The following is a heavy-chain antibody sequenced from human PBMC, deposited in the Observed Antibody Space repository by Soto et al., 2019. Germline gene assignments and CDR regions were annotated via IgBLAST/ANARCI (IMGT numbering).Heavy chain of an antibody. CDR1: GGSITSGDYY. J-gene: IGHJ4*02. CDR2: IYYSATT. D-gene: IGHD3-10*01. V-gene: IGHV4-30-4*01. Sequence: SETLSLTYTVSGGSITSGDYYWSWIRQPPGKGLEWIGYIYYSATTYYNPSLKSRLTISIDTSKNQFSLKLSSVTAADTAVYFCARGFRGVYFDFWGQGTLVT. CDR3: ARGFRGVYFDF.